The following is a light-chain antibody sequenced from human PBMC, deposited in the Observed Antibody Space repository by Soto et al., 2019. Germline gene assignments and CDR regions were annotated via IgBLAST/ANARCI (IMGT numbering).Light chain of an antibody. J-gene: IGLJ2*01. Sequence: QSVLTQPPSVSGAPGQRVTISCTGSSSNIGAGYDVHWYQQLPGTAPKLLIYGNSNRPSGVPDRFSGSKSGTSASLAITGLQAEDEADYYCQSNDSSLSGYVVFCGGTKLTVL. CDR2: GNS. V-gene: IGLV1-40*01. CDR3: QSNDSSLSGYVV. CDR1: SSNIGAGYD.